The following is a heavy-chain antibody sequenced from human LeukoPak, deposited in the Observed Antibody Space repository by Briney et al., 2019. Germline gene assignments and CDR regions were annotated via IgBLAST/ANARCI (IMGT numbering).Heavy chain of an antibody. J-gene: IGHJ4*02. CDR2: IKQDGSEK. D-gene: IGHD6-19*01. V-gene: IGHV3-7*03. Sequence: GGSLRLSCAASGFTFNNFWMCWVRQAPGKGLEWVANIKQDGSEKHYVDSVNGRFTISRDNAKDSLYLQMNSLRAEDTAVYYCAKDGPGGWYFDSWGQGTPVTVSS. CDR3: AKDGPGGWYFDS. CDR1: GFTFNNFW.